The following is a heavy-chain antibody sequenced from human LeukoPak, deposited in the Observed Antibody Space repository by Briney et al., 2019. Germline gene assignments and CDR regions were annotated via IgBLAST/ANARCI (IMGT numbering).Heavy chain of an antibody. CDR2: MSPNSGDT. Sequence: ASVKVSCTASGYTFTTQVINWVRQATGQGLEWLGWMSPNSGDTGYAQKFQGRVTMTSDSSISTAYMELSSLRSEDTAIYYCVRTPPNWGFDYWGQGTLVTVSS. CDR1: GYTFTTQV. V-gene: IGHV1-8*01. J-gene: IGHJ4*02. CDR3: VRTPPNWGFDY. D-gene: IGHD7-27*01.